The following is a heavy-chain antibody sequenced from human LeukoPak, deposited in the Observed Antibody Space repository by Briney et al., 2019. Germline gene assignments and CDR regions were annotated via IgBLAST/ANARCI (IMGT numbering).Heavy chain of an antibody. CDR1: GGSISSYY. V-gene: IGHV4-59*08. CDR3: ASQLQYYYGSGSYYPTPFNY. D-gene: IGHD3-10*01. CDR2: IYYSGST. J-gene: IGHJ4*02. Sequence: SETLSLTCTVSGGSISSYYWSWTRQPPGKGLEWIGYIYYSGSTNYNPSLKSRVTISVDTSKNQFSLKLSSVTAADTAVYYCASQLQYYYGSGSYYPTPFNYWGQGTLVTVSS.